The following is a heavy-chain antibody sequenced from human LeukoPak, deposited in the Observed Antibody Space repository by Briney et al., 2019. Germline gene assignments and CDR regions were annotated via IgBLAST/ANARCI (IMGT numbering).Heavy chain of an antibody. V-gene: IGHV3-7*01. CDR1: GFTFSSYW. Sequence: PGGSLRLSCAASGFTFSSYWMSWVRQAPGKGLEWVANIKQDGCEKYYVDSVKGRFTISRDNAKNSLYLQMNSLRAEDTAVYYCARDWEEDYDFWSDLSGIDYYYYYYMDVWGKGTTVTVSS. CDR2: IKQDGCEK. CDR3: ARDWEEDYDFWSDLSGIDYYYYYYMDV. D-gene: IGHD3-3*01. J-gene: IGHJ6*03.